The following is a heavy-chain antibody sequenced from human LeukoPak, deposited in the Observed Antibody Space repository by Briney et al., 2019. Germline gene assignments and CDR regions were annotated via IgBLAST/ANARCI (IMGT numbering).Heavy chain of an antibody. V-gene: IGHV3-74*01. J-gene: IGHJ4*02. Sequence: GGSLRPSCAASGFTFSSYWMHWVRQAPGKRLVWVSRINSDGSSTSYADSVKGRFTISRDNAKNTLYLQVNSLRAEDTAVYYCARDTAMANYFDYWGQGTLVTVSS. D-gene: IGHD5-18*01. CDR1: GFTFSSYW. CDR3: ARDTAMANYFDY. CDR2: INSDGSST.